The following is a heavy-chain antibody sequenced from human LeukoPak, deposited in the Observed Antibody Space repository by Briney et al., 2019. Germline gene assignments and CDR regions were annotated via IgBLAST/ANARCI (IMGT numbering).Heavy chain of an antibody. CDR1: EYPFTSYP. V-gene: IGHV1-3*02. D-gene: IGHD6-6*01. J-gene: IGHJ4*02. Sequence: GASVKVPGKASEYPFTSYPWHWGGPAPGQRLEWMGWSNAGNGNTKYSQEFQGRVTITRDTSASTAYMELSSLRSEDMAVYYCARSPRDSSSVDYWGQGTLVTVSS. CDR2: SNAGNGNT. CDR3: ARSPRDSSSVDY.